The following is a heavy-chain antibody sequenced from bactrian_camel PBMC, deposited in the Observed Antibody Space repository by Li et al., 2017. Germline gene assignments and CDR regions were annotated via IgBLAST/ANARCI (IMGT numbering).Heavy chain of an antibody. V-gene: IGHV3S40*01. D-gene: IGHD2*01. CDR1: GYTYSRNS. Sequence: QLVESGGGSVQPGGSLTLSCRLSGYTYSRNSMGWFRQAPGKEREGVAVIYTTAENTYYADSVKGRFTISQESANNTVYLQMNNLKPEDTAMYYCATGTYRYYRTAIRGQGTQVTVS. J-gene: IGHJ4*01. CDR2: IYTTAENT.